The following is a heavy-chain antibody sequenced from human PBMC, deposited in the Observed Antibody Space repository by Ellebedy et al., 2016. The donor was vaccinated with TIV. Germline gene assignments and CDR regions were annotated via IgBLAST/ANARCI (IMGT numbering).Heavy chain of an antibody. J-gene: IGHJ4*02. CDR1: GGSFRGYY. CDR2: INHSGST. V-gene: IGHV4-34*01. CDR3: ARGRYYYDRRVDY. D-gene: IGHD3-22*01. Sequence: MPSETLSLTCAVYGGSFRGYYWSWIRQPPGKGLEWIGEINHSGSTNYNPSLKSRVTISVDTSKNQFSLKLNSVTAADTAVYYCARGRYYYDRRVDYWGQGTLVTVSS.